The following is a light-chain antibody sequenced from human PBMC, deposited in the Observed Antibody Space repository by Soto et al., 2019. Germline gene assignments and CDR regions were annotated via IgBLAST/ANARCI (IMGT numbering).Light chain of an antibody. V-gene: IGKV1-6*01. CDR3: LQDYNYPYT. Sequence: AIQLAQSPSSLSASVGDTVTITCRASQDIKDDLGWYQQKPGEAPKLLIYGASNLQGGVPSRFSGSGSGTGFTLTIRSLQPEDFATYYCLQDYNYPYTFGQGTKLEIK. CDR2: GAS. CDR1: QDIKDD. J-gene: IGKJ2*01.